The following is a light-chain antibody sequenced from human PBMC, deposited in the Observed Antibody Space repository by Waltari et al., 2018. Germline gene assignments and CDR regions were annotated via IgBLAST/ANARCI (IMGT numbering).Light chain of an antibody. CDR2: MAS. J-gene: IGKJ3*01. CDR1: QGIGNN. CDR3: QQCYRYLT. V-gene: IGKV1-16*01. Sequence: DIQMTQSPSFLSASVGDTVTITFQASQGIGNNLNWYKQKPGKGPNLLIYMASSLQSGIPSRFSGSGSGTDFSLPISSLQPEDFATSYCQQCYRYLTFGPVTQLYIQ.